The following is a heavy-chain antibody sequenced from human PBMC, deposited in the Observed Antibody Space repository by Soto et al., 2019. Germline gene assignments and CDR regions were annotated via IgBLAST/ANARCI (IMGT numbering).Heavy chain of an antibody. CDR2: ISYDGNNK. Sequence: PGGALRLSCAASGFTFSIFSMHWVRQAPGKGLAWVAVISYDGNNKHFAESVKGRFSISRDDSKNTVYLEMNNLRGDDSAVYYCARDHGMFLSYYYYGMDVWGQGTTVTVSS. CDR3: ARDHGMFLSYYYYGMDV. CDR1: GFTFSIFS. D-gene: IGHD3-10*02. J-gene: IGHJ6*02. V-gene: IGHV3-30-3*01.